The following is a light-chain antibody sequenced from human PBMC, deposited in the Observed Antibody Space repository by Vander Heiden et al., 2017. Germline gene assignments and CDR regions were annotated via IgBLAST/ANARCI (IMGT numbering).Light chain of an antibody. CDR1: KIGSKN. CDR3: QVWDNGSVV. V-gene: IGLV3-9*01. J-gene: IGLJ3*02. Sequence: SYDLTQALSVSVALGQTARITCGGKKIGSKNVHWYQQKPGQAPALVIYRDNNRPAGIPERLSGSNSGNTATLTISSAQVGDEADYFCQVWDNGSVVFGGGTKLTVL. CDR2: RDN.